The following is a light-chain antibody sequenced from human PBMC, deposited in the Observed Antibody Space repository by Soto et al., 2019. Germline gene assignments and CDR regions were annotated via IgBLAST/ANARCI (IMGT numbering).Light chain of an antibody. CDR3: QQYKKWPRT. V-gene: IGKV3D-15*01. CDR2: GAS. J-gene: IGKJ1*01. CDR1: QSISSY. Sequence: EIVMTQSPAILSVSPGERATLSCRANQSISSYLAWYQQKPGQAPRLLIYGASSRATGIPDRFSGSGSGTEFTLTISSLQSEDFAVYYCQQYKKWPRTFGHGTKVDIK.